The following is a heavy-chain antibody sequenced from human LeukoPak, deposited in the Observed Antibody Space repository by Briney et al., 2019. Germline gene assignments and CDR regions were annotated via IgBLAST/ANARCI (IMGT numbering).Heavy chain of an antibody. CDR3: AKAPRIIYFDY. CDR2: VFHSGST. D-gene: IGHD2/OR15-2a*01. CDR1: GGSISSNNW. Sequence: SGTLSLTCAVSGGSISSNNWWSWVRQPPGKGLEWIGEVFHSGSTNYNPSLKSRVTISVDKSKNQFSLKLTSVTAADTAVYYCAKAPRIIYFDYWGQGTLVTVSS. V-gene: IGHV4-4*02. J-gene: IGHJ4*02.